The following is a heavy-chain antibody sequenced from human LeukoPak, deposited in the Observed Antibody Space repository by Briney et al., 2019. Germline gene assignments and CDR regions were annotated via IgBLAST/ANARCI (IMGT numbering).Heavy chain of an antibody. Sequence: SETLSLTCTVSGGSISSSSYYWGCIRQPPGKGLEWIGNIYYTGSTYYNPSLKSRVTISVDTSKNQFSLKLSSVTAADTAVYYCAGHGSGSHLGWFDPWGQGTLVTVSS. D-gene: IGHD3-10*01. CDR1: GGSISSSSYY. V-gene: IGHV4-39*01. CDR3: AGHGSGSHLGWFDP. J-gene: IGHJ5*02. CDR2: IYYTGST.